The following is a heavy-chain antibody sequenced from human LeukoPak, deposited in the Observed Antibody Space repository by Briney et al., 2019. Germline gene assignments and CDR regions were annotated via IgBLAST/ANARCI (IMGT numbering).Heavy chain of an antibody. CDR3: ARSFHSSSWYFDY. CDR1: RGSLSTYY. V-gene: IGHV4-59*08. Sequence: SGTLSLTCTASRGSLSTYYWSWIRQPPGKGLEWMGYIYQSGSTNYNPSLNSRVTISVDTSKNQISLKLSSVTAADTAVYDCARSFHSSSWYFDYWGQGTLVTVSS. CDR2: IYQSGST. D-gene: IGHD6-13*01. J-gene: IGHJ4*02.